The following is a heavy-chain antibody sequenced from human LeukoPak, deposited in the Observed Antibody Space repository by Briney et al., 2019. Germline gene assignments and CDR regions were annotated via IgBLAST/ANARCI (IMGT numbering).Heavy chain of an antibody. Sequence: ASVKVSCKASGGTFSSYAISWVRQAPGQGLEWMGGIIPIFGTANYAQKFQGRVTITADESTSTAYMELSSLRSEDTAVYYCARALRELPIFDYWGQGTLVTVSS. D-gene: IGHD1-26*01. V-gene: IGHV1-69*13. J-gene: IGHJ4*02. CDR3: ARALRELPIFDY. CDR2: IIPIFGTA. CDR1: GGTFSSYA.